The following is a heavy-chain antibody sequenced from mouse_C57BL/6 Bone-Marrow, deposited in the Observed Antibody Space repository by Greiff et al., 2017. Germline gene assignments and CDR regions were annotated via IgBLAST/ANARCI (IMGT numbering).Heavy chain of an antibody. CDR3: ARCYGSSYSFAY. V-gene: IGHV1-64*01. CDR2: IHPNSGSN. Sequence: QVQLKQPGAELVKPGASVKLSCKASGYTFTSYWMHWVKQRPGQGLEWIGMIHPNSGSNNYNEKFKSKATLTVDKSSSTAYMQLSSLTSEDSAVYYCARCYGSSYSFAYWGQGTLVTVSA. CDR1: GYTFTSYW. J-gene: IGHJ3*01. D-gene: IGHD1-1*01.